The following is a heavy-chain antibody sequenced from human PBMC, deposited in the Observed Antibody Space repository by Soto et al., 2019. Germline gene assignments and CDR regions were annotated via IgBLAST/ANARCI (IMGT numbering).Heavy chain of an antibody. CDR1: GFSLSNARMG. Sequence: QVTLKESGPVLVNPTETLTLTCSVSGFSLSNARMGVNWIRQPPGKALEWLAHIFSNDEKSYSSSLKSRLTISKDTSKSQVVLSMTDMDPSDTATYYCTRIGAMSTWDGMDVWGQGTTVAVSS. D-gene: IGHD3-16*01. CDR3: TRIGAMSTWDGMDV. J-gene: IGHJ6*02. CDR2: IFSNDEK. V-gene: IGHV2-26*01.